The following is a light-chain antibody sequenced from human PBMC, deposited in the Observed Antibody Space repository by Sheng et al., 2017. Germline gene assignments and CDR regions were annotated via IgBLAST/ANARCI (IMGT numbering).Light chain of an antibody. CDR2: KDK. J-gene: IGLJ3*02. Sequence: SYELTQPSSVSVSPGQTARISCSGDVLRRRYARWFHRKAGQAPVLVIFKDKERPSGISERFSGSSSGGTATLTISGAQFDDEADYYCYSTSDANWVFGGGTKLTVL. V-gene: IGLV3-27*01. CDR3: YSTSDANWV. CDR1: VLRRRY.